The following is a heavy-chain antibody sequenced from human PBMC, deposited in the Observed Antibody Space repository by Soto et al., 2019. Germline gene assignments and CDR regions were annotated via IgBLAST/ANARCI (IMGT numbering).Heavy chain of an antibody. V-gene: IGHV1-18*01. CDR3: ARDRDIVVVPAADRKEYYYYYGMDV. Sequence: ASVKVSCKASGYTFTSYGISWVRQAPGQGLEWMGWISAYNGNTNYAQKLQGRVTMTTDTSTSTAYMELRSLRSDDTAVYYCARDRDIVVVPAADRKEYYYYYGMDVWGQGTTVTVSS. CDR1: GYTFTSYG. D-gene: IGHD2-2*01. CDR2: ISAYNGNT. J-gene: IGHJ6*02.